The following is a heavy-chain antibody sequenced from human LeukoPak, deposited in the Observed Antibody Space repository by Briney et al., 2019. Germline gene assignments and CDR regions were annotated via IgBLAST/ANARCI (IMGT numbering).Heavy chain of an antibody. CDR2: ISSSGSDI. CDR1: GFTFRSYS. Sequence: GGSRRLSCAASGFTFRSYSMNWVRQTPGKGLEWVSSISSSGSDIYYADSVKGRFTISRDNSKNTLYLQMNSLRAEDTAVYYCAKDRGVVPAADYYFDYWGQGTLVTVSS. V-gene: IGHV3-21*01. CDR3: AKDRGVVPAADYYFDY. J-gene: IGHJ4*02. D-gene: IGHD2-2*01.